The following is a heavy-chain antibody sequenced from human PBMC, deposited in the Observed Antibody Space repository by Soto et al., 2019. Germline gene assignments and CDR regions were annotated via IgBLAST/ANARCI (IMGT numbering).Heavy chain of an antibody. D-gene: IGHD6-13*01. CDR1: GFTFSSYA. J-gene: IGHJ6*02. CDR3: ARDLPPYSSLPAGRMDV. V-gene: IGHV3-30-3*01. CDR2: ISYDGSNK. Sequence: QVQLVESGGGVVQPGRSLRLSCAASGFTFSSYAMHWVRQAPGKGLEWVAVISYDGSNKYYADSVKGRFTISRDNSKNTLYLQMNSLRAEDTAVYYCARDLPPYSSLPAGRMDVWGQGTTVTVSS.